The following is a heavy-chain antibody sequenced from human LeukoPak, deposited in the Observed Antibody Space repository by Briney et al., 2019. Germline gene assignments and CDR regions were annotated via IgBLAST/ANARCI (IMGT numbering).Heavy chain of an antibody. D-gene: IGHD6-13*01. J-gene: IGHJ4*02. Sequence: GASVKVSCKTSGYTFTNYLIHWVRQAPGLGHEWMGIINPRRGSTRYAQKFQDRVVVTRDTSTSTVCMELSSLRSDDTAVYYCTREGAAEAKNFDYWGQGTLVTVFS. V-gene: IGHV1-46*01. CDR2: INPRRGST. CDR1: GYTFTNYL. CDR3: TREGAAEAKNFDY.